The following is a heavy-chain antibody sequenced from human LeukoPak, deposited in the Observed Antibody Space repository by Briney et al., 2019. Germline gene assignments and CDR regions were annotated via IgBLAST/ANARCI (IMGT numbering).Heavy chain of an antibody. CDR2: IIPIFGTA. V-gene: IGHV1-69*13. J-gene: IGHJ6*02. CDR1: GGTFSSYA. CDR3: ARERYCSSTSCYGDYYYYGMDV. Sequence: AASVKVSCKASGGTFSSYAISWVRQAPGQGLEWMGGIIPIFGTANYAQKFQGRVTITADESTSTAYMELSSLRSEDTAVYYCARERYCSSTSCYGDYYYYGMDVWGQGTTVTVSS. D-gene: IGHD2-2*01.